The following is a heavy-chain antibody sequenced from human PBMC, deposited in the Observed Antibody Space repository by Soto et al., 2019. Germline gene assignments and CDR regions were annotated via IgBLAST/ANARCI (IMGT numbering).Heavy chain of an antibody. J-gene: IGHJ4*02. CDR1: GFTVSSNY. D-gene: IGHD3-10*01. Sequence: GSLRLSCAASGFTVSSNYMSWVRQAPGKGLEWVSIIYSGGSTYYADSVKGRFTISRDNSKNTLYLQMNSLRAEDTAMYYCATTLYGSGAYYNSYPPRFWGQGALVTVSS. CDR2: IYSGGST. V-gene: IGHV3-66*01. CDR3: ATTLYGSGAYYNSYPPRF.